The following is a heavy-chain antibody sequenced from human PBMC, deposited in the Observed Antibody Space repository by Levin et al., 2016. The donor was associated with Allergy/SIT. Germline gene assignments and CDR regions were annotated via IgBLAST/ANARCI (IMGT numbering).Heavy chain of an antibody. CDR3: AKDREDSSWYDS. Sequence: VRQAPGKGLEWVSAISGSGGSTYYADSVRGRFTISRDNSKNTLYLQMNSLRAEDTAVYYCAKDREDSSWYDSWGQGTLVTVSS. J-gene: IGHJ5*02. D-gene: IGHD6-13*01. CDR2: ISGSGGST. V-gene: IGHV3-23*01.